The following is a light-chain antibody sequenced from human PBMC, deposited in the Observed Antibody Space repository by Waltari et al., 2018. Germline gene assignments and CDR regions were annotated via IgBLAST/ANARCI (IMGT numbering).Light chain of an antibody. CDR2: GAS. CDR3: QHYVRLPVT. Sequence: IVLTQSPGTLSLSPGERAHRSCRASQSISRTLARYQQKPGQAPRLLIYGASTRPTGIPDRFSGSGSGTDFSLTISRLEPEDFAVYYCQHYVRLPVTFGQGTKVEIK. CDR1: QSISRT. V-gene: IGKV3-20*01. J-gene: IGKJ1*01.